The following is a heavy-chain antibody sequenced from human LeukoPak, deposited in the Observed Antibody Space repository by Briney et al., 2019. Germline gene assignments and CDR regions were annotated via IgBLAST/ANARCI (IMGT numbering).Heavy chain of an antibody. D-gene: IGHD4-17*01. CDR2: IKQDGSEK. Sequence: PGGPLRLSCAASEFTFISYWLSWFRRPPGRGREWLANIKQDGSEKYYVDSVKGRFTISRDNAKNSLYLQMNSLRAEDTAVYYCARSDYGDPLTNEGYWGQGTLVTVSS. J-gene: IGHJ4*02. CDR3: ARSDYGDPLTNEGY. V-gene: IGHV3-7*01. CDR1: EFTFISYW.